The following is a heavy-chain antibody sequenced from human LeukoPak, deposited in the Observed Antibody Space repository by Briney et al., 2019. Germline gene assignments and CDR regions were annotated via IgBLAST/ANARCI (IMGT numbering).Heavy chain of an antibody. Sequence: ASVKVSCKASGYTFTSYYMHWVRQAPGQGLEWMGIINPSGGSTSYAQKFQGRVTMTRDTSTSTVYMELSSLRSEDTAVYYCARDTYCSGGSCYSGYFDYWGQGTLFTVSS. CDR3: ARDTYCSGGSCYSGYFDY. J-gene: IGHJ4*02. V-gene: IGHV1-46*01. D-gene: IGHD2-15*01. CDR2: INPSGGST. CDR1: GYTFTSYY.